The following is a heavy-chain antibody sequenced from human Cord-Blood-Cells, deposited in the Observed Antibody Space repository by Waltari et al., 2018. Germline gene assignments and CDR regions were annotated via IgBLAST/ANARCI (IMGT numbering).Heavy chain of an antibody. CDR3: ARVQGYSSGWYAFDI. Sequence: QVQLVQSGAEVKKPGASVKVSCKASGYTFTGYYMHWVRQAPGQGLEWMGGINPNRGGTNNAQKFQGRVTMTRDTSISTAYMELSRLRSDDTSVYYCARVQGYSSGWYAFDIWGQGTMVTVSS. V-gene: IGHV1-2*02. CDR1: GYTFTGYY. CDR2: INPNRGGT. D-gene: IGHD6-19*01. J-gene: IGHJ3*02.